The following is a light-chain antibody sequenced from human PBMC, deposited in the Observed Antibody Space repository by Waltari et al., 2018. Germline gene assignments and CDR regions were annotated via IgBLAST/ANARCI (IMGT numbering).Light chain of an antibody. CDR3: CSYAGSSSFVV. J-gene: IGLJ2*01. V-gene: IGLV2-23*02. CDR1: SSDVGSYNL. Sequence: QSALTQPASVSGSPGQSITISCTGTSSDVGSYNLVSWYQQHPGKAPKLMIYDVTKRPSGVSNRCSGSKSGNTASLPISGLQAEDEAHYHCCSYAGSSSFVVFGGGTKLTVL. CDR2: DVT.